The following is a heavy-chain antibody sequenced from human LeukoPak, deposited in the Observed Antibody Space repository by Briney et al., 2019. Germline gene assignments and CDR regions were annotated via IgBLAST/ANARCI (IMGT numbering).Heavy chain of an antibody. CDR1: GGSISSYY. CDR3: ARGLYYYESSGLGY. D-gene: IGHD3-22*01. Sequence: SETLTLTCTVSGGSISSYYWTWMRQPPGKGLEWIGYIHFSGSTNYNPSLKSRVTISVDTSKNHFSLKLSSLTAADTAVYYCARGLYYYESSGLGYWGQGTLVTVSS. V-gene: IGHV4-59*08. J-gene: IGHJ4*02. CDR2: IHFSGST.